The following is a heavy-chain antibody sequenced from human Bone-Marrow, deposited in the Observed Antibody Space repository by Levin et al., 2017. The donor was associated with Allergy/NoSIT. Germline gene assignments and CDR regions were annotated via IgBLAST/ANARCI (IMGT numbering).Heavy chain of an antibody. J-gene: IGHJ6*02. D-gene: IGHD6-25*01. CDR2: MFYSGTN. CDR3: TREGFSRGYRAGGMDV. CDR1: GGSITSGGYY. V-gene: IGHV4-31*03. Sequence: PSETLSLTCTVSGGSITSGGYYWSWVRQYPGKGLQWIGYMFYSGTNYYNPSLKSRVAISGDTSRNQFSLKLNFVTAADTAVYYCTREGFSRGYRAGGMDVWGQGITVTVSS.